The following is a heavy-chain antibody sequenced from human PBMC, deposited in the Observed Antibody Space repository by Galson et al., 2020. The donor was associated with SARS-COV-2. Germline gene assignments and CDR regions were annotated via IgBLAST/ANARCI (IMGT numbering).Heavy chain of an antibody. V-gene: IGHV3-30*03. Sequence: GGSLRLSCAASGFTFTIYSLHWVRQAPGKGLEWVSVTSYDGTSHYYSDSVKGRFTISRDNSNNMLYLQMNSLRPEDTAVYYCARAASGSYYNAFDLWGQGTLVTVSS. CDR3: ARAASGSYYNAFDL. J-gene: IGHJ5*02. CDR1: GFTFTIYS. CDR2: TSYDGTSH. D-gene: IGHD1-26*01.